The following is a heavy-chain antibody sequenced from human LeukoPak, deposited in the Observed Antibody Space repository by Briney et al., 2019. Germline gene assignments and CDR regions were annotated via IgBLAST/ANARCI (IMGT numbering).Heavy chain of an antibody. Sequence: GGSVRLSCAASGFTFSNYWMRWVRQAPGKALEGVANIKQDGSEKYYVDSVKGRFTISRDNAKNSPYLQMNSLRAEDTAVYYCARSQLIVVVAATWASSDYWGQGTLVTVSS. J-gene: IGHJ4*02. CDR2: IKQDGSEK. CDR1: GFTFSNYW. CDR3: ARSQLIVVVAATWASSDY. D-gene: IGHD2-15*01. V-gene: IGHV3-7*01.